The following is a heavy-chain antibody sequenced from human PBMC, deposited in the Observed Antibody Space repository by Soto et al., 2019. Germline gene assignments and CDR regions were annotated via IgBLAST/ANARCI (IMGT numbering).Heavy chain of an antibody. CDR3: ARDALSRDSS. V-gene: IGHV4-31*03. D-gene: IGHD3-22*01. Sequence: SETLSLTCTVSGGSISSGGYYWSWIRQHPGKGLEWIGYISYSGSTYYNPSLESRVTISVDTSKNQFSLKLSSVTAADTAVYYCARDALSRDSSWGQGTRVTVSS. CDR1: GGSISSGGYY. CDR2: ISYSGST. J-gene: IGHJ4*02.